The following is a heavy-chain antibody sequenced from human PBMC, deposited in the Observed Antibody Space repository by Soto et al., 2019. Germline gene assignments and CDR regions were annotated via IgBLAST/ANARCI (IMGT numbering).Heavy chain of an antibody. CDR2: ISRSGSDI. CDR1: GFTFSDYS. Sequence: GGSLRLSCAASGFTFSDYSMNWVRQAPGKGLEWVSYISRSGSDIYYADSVKGRFTISRDNAKNSLFLQMNSLRAEDTAVYYCATVGYCSSTSCQTRYYYYGMDVWGQGTTVSVSS. V-gene: IGHV3-11*01. CDR3: ATVGYCSSTSCQTRYYYYGMDV. J-gene: IGHJ6*02. D-gene: IGHD2-2*03.